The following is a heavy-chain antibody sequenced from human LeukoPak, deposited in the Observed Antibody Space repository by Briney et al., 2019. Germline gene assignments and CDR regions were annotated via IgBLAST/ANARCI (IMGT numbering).Heavy chain of an antibody. J-gene: IGHJ5*02. V-gene: IGHV1-2*02. CDR3: AKQHEAWFDP. CDR2: INPNSGGT. D-gene: IGHD1/OR15-1a*01. CDR1: GYTFTGHY. Sequence: ASVKVSCKASGYTFTGHYMHWVRQAPGQGLEWMGWINPNSGGTIYAQNFQGRVTMTRDTSISTAYMDLRWLTSDDTATYYCAKQHEAWFDPWGQGTLVTVSS.